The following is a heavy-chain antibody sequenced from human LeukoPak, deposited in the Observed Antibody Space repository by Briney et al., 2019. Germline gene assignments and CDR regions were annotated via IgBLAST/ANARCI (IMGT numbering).Heavy chain of an antibody. CDR2: IIPIFGTA. CDR1: GGTFSSYA. V-gene: IGHV1-69*13. J-gene: IGHJ4*02. CDR3: AGGREHQAVGLVRGRRGSFDY. Sequence: SVKVSCKASGGTFSSYAISWVRQAPGQGLEWMGGIIPIFGTANYAQKFQGRVTITADESTSTAYMELSSLRSEDTAVYYCAGGREHQAVGLVRGRRGSFDYWGQGTLVTVSS. D-gene: IGHD3/OR15-3a*01.